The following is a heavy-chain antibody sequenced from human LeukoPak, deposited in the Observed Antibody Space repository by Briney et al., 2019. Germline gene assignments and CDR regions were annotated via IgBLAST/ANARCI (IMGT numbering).Heavy chain of an antibody. D-gene: IGHD3-10*01. CDR3: ARGRGTTMVRGVITNYFDL. J-gene: IGHJ2*01. CDR2: IDPNSEGT. V-gene: IGHV1-2*02. CDR1: GYTFTAHY. Sequence: SVKVSPTPSGYTFTAHYIHSVRPAPGQGLDWMGWIDPNSEGTNYAQNFLGSVTMTGDTSINTAFMELNRLRSDDTAIYYCARGRGTTMVRGVITNYFDLWGRGSLVTVSS.